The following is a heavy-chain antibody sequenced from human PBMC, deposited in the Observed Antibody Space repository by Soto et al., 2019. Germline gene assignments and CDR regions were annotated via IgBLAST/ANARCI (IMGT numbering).Heavy chain of an antibody. J-gene: IGHJ4*02. D-gene: IGHD3-9*01. V-gene: IGHV3-23*01. CDR3: ATSFRYFDN. Sequence: EVQLLESGGGLVLPGGSLRLSCAGSGFTPTTTPLSWVRQPPGKGLEWVTTISGTASRTYYVDSVKGRFFISRDNSKNTVTLQMNILTLDDTAVYYCATSFRYFDNWGQGTRVTVSS. CDR1: GFTPTTTP. CDR2: ISGTASRT.